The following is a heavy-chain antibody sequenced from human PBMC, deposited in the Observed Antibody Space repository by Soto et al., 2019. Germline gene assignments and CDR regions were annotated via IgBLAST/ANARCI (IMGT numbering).Heavy chain of an antibody. CDR3: ARLTYYYDSSGYYPPGGYFDY. CDR1: GGSLSSYY. V-gene: IGHV4-59*01. Sequence: PSETLSLTCTVSGGSLSSYYWSWIRQPPGKGLEWIGYIYYSGSTNYNPSLKSRVTISVDTSKNQFSLKLSSVTAADTAVYYCARLTYYYDSSGYYPPGGYFDYWGQGTLVTVS. D-gene: IGHD3-22*01. CDR2: IYYSGST. J-gene: IGHJ4*02.